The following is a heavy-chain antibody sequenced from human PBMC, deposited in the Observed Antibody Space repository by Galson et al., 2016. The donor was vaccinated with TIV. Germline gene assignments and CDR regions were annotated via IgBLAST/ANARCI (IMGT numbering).Heavy chain of an antibody. CDR2: INPNSGGT. J-gene: IGHJ2*01. CDR3: ARAATVVGDWYFDL. V-gene: IGHV1-2*02. D-gene: IGHD4-23*01. CDR1: GYTVTSYH. Sequence: SVKVSCKASGYTVTSYHVHWVRQAPGQGLEWMGSINPNSGGTNYAQSFQGRVTITRDTSISTASMELSMLRSDDTATYYCARAATVVGDWYFDLWGRGTLVPVSS.